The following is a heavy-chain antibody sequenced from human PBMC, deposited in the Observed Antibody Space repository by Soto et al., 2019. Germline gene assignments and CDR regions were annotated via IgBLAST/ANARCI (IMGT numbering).Heavy chain of an antibody. CDR2: ISGSGGST. CDR1: GFTFSSYA. CDR3: AKTRGGGIRNYYYGMDV. J-gene: IGHJ6*02. D-gene: IGHD2-15*01. V-gene: IGHV3-23*01. Sequence: EVQLLESGGGLVQPGGSPRLSCAASGFTFSSYAMSWVRQAPGKGLEWVSAISGSGGSTYYADSVKGRFTISRDNSKNTLYLQMNSLRAEDTAVYYCAKTRGGGIRNYYYGMDVWGQGTTVTVSS.